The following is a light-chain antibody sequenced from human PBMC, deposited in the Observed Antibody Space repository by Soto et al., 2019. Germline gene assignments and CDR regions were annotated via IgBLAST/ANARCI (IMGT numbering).Light chain of an antibody. CDR2: EVS. V-gene: IGLV2-14*01. CDR3: RSYTRRNTLVV. Sequence: QSVLTQPASVSGSPGQWITISCTGTSSDIGYYNYVSWYQQDPGKAPKLIIYEVSNRPSGVSNRFSGSKSGNTASLTISGLQAEDEANYDCRSYTRRNTLVVFGGGTKLTVL. CDR1: SSDIGYYNY. J-gene: IGLJ3*02.